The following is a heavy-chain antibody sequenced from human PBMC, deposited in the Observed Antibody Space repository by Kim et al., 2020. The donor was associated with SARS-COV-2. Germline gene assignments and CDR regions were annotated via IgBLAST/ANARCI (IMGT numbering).Heavy chain of an antibody. CDR1: GFTFSSYA. V-gene: IGHV3-23*01. Sequence: GGSLRLSCAASGFTFSSYAMSWVRQAPGKGLEWVSAISGSGGSTYYADSVKGRFTISRDNSKNTLYLQMNSLRAEDTAVYYCAKDWGPEAVAGKEDPAFDICGQGKMVTVSS. CDR2: ISGSGGST. CDR3: AKDWGPEAVAGKEDPAFDI. D-gene: IGHD6-19*01. J-gene: IGHJ3*02.